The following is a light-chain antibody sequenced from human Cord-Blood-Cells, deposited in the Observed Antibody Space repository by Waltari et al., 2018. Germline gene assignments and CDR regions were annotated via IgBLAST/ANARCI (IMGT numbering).Light chain of an antibody. CDR2: DVS. CDR3: CSYAGSYRV. V-gene: IGLV2-11*01. J-gene: IGLJ1*01. Sequence: QSALTQPRPGSGPPAQSVTISCTGTSGDVVGYNKVSWDQQHPGKTPKLMIHDVSKLPSGVPDRFSGSKSGNTASLTISGRQAEDEADYYCCSYAGSYRVFGTGTKVTVL. CDR1: SGDVVGYNK.